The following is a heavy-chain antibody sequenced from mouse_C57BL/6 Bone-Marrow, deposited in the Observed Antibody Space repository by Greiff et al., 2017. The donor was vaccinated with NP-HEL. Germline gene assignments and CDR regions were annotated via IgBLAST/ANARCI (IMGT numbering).Heavy chain of an antibody. D-gene: IGHD3-3*01. CDR2: IYPGSGST. CDR3: ARKGRRDDAMDY. CDR1: GYTFTSYW. J-gene: IGHJ4*01. V-gene: IGHV1-55*01. Sequence: QVQLQQPGAELVQPGASVKLSCKASGYTFTSYWITWVKQRPGQGLEWIGDIYPGSGSTTYNEKFKSKATLTVDTSSSTASMQLSSLTSEDSAVYDGARKGRRDDAMDYWGQGTSVTVSS.